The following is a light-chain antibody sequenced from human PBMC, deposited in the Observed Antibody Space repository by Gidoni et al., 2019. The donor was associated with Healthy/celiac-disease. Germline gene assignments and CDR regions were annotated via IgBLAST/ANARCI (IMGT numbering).Light chain of an antibody. CDR2: AAS. CDR3: QQLNSYPMYT. Sequence: DLQLTQSPSFLSASVGDRVTITCRASQGISSYLAWYQQKPGKAPKLLIYAASTLQSGVPSRCSGSGSGTEVTLTISSLQPEDFATYYCQQLNSYPMYTFGQGTKLEIK. CDR1: QGISSY. V-gene: IGKV1-9*01. J-gene: IGKJ2*01.